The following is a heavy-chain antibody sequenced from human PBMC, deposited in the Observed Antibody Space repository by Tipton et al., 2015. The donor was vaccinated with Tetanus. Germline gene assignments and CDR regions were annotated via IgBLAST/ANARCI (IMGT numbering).Heavy chain of an antibody. J-gene: IGHJ4*02. CDR1: GGSLSRYY. V-gene: IGHV4-34*01. Sequence: LRLSCAVYGGSLSRYYWTWIRQPPGKGLEWIGEVDDSGSTNYSPSLKSRVTISLDTSKNEFSLNLRSVITADTAVYYCARANNDYSKKGPLDYWGQGILVIVSS. CDR3: ARANNDYSKKGPLDY. CDR2: VDDSGST. D-gene: IGHD5-12*01.